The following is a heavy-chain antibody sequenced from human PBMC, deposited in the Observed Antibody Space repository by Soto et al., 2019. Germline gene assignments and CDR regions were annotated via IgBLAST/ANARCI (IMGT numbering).Heavy chain of an antibody. J-gene: IGHJ4*02. CDR3: AREVYSDGPTADYVHWPHLL. CDR1: GGKFSTFA. V-gene: IGHV1-69*01. CDR2: IIPLFEEA. Sequence: QVQLVQSGAEVKRPGSSVKVSCKASGGKFSTFAINWVRQAPGHGLEWMRGIIPLFEEANYARKFQGSVTLTADETTTTAFMELSRLRSDDAAVYHCAREVYSDGPTADYVHWPHLLWGQGKRINVTS. D-gene: IGHD3-10*02.